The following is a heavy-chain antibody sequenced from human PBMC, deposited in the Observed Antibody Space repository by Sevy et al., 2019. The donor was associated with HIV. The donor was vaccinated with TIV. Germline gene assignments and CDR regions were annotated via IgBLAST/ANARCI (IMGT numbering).Heavy chain of an antibody. CDR3: AREAGYSTGWSPGNY. J-gene: IGHJ4*02. D-gene: IGHD6-19*01. CDR1: GFTFSSHG. CDR2: ISHDGVIK. V-gene: IGHV3-30*03. Sequence: GGSLRLSCAASGFTFSSHGMHWVRQAPGKGLEWVALISHDGVIKYYAESVKGRFTISRDNSKNTLYLQMNSLRADDTAVYYCAREAGYSTGWSPGNYWGQGTLVTVSS.